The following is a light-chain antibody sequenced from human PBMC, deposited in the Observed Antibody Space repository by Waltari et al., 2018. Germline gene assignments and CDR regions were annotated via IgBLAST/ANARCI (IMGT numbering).Light chain of an antibody. CDR2: RNN. J-gene: IGLJ3*02. Sequence: QSVLTQPPSASGTPGQRVTISCSGSSSNIGSNYVYWYQQLPGTAPKLLIDRNNQRPSGVPDRFSGSKPGTSASLAISGLRSEDEAYYYCAAWDDSLSGWVFGGGTKLTVL. CDR3: AAWDDSLSGWV. CDR1: SSNIGSNY. V-gene: IGLV1-47*01.